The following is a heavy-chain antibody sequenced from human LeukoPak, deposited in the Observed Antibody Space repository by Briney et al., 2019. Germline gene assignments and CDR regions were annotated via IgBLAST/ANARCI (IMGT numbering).Heavy chain of an antibody. CDR2: INPDNNST. CDR3: TAELVK. D-gene: IGHD2-8*02. CDR1: GYTFTDYA. J-gene: IGHJ4*02. V-gene: IGHV1-3*01. Sequence: GASVKVSCKASGYTFTDYALRWVRQAPGQRPEWMGWINPDNNSTKYSQNFQGRLFLTRDTTASKAYMELRGLKSQDTAIYFCTAELVKWGQGTLVTVSP.